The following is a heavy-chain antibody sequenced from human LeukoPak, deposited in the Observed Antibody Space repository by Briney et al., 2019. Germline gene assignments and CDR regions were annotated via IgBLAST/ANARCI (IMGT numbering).Heavy chain of an antibody. CDR3: ARDSGTTGEVKFDP. CDR2: IYSDGTI. D-gene: IGHD4-17*01. CDR1: GGSISRYY. J-gene: IGHJ5*02. Sequence: SETLSLTCTVSGGSISRYYWSWIRQPAGKGLERIGRIYSDGTITYNPSLQSRVTMSIDTSKNQFSLKLSFVTAADTAVYYCARDSGTTGEVKFDPWGQGTLVTVSS. V-gene: IGHV4-4*07.